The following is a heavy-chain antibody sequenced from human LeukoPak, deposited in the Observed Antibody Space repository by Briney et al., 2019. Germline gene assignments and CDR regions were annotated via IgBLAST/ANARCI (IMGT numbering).Heavy chain of an antibody. CDR3: ARGYSSSSFFDY. CDR2: INPNSGGI. Sequence: ASVKVSCKASGYTFTGYYMHWVRQAPGQGLEWMGWINPNSGGINYAQKFQGRVTMTRDTSISTAYMELSRLRSDDTAVYYCARGYSSSSFFDYWGQGTLVTVSS. CDR1: GYTFTGYY. J-gene: IGHJ4*02. D-gene: IGHD6-6*01. V-gene: IGHV1-2*02.